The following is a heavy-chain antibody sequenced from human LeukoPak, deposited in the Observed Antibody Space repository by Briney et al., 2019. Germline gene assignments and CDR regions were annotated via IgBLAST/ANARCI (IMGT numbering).Heavy chain of an antibody. J-gene: IGHJ6*04. Sequence: SVKVSCKASGGTFSSYAISWVRQAPGQGLEWMGGIIPIFGTANYAQKFQGRVTITADESTSTAYMELSSLRSEVTAVYYCATPHIVVVPAAMEDYYYGMDVWGKGTTDTVSS. D-gene: IGHD2-2*01. CDR3: ATPHIVVVPAAMEDYYYGMDV. CDR2: IIPIFGTA. V-gene: IGHV1-69*01. CDR1: GGTFSSYA.